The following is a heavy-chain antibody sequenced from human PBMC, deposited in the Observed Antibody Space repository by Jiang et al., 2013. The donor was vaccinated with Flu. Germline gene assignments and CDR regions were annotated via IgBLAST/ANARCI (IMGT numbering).Heavy chain of an antibody. CDR1: GGSISSYY. CDR3: ARGYDFWSGYSTH. V-gene: IGHV4-59*08. CDR2: VYYSGST. Sequence: LLKPSETLSLTCTVSGGSISSYYWSWIRQPPGRGLEWIGYVYYSGSTNYNPSLKSRVTISVDTSKNQFSLKLSSVTAADTAVYYCARGYDFWSGYSTHWGQGTLVTVSS. D-gene: IGHD3-3*01. J-gene: IGHJ4*02.